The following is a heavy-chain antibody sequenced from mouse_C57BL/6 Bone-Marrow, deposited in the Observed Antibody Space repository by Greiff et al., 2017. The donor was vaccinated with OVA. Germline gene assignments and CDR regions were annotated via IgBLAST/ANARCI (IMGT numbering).Heavy chain of an antibody. Sequence: EVHLVESGGGLVQPGGSLKLSCAASGFTFSDYYMYWVRQTPEKRLEWVAYISNGGGSTYYPDTVKGRFTISRDNAKNTLYLQMSRLKSEDTAMYYCARSDYYGSSYLWYFDVWGTGTTVTVSS. V-gene: IGHV5-12*01. J-gene: IGHJ1*03. D-gene: IGHD1-1*01. CDR2: ISNGGGST. CDR3: ARSDYYGSSYLWYFDV. CDR1: GFTFSDYY.